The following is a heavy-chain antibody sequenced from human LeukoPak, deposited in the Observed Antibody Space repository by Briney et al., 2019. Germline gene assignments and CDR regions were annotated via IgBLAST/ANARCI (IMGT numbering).Heavy chain of an antibody. V-gene: IGHV3-23*01. CDR3: AKSIAVAFYS. CDR1: GFILRSYA. CDR2: LGISGDYA. D-gene: IGHD6-19*01. J-gene: IGHJ4*02. Sequence: GGSLRLSCVGSGFILRSYAMSWVRQAPGKGLQWVSSLGISGDYAWYAGSVKGRFTISRDNSKNTLYLQMNSLRAEDTAVYYCAKSIAVAFYSWGQGTLVTVSS.